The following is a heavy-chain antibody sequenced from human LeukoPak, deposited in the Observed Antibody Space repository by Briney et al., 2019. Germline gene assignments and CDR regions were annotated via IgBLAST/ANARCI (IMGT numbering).Heavy chain of an antibody. V-gene: IGHV1-2*02. Sequence: ASVKVSCKASGYTFTGYYMHWVRQAPGQGLEWMGWINPNSGGTNYAQKFQGRVTMTRDTSISTAYMELSRLRSEDTAVYYCAKEGIAAAGWQFDYWGQGTLVTVSS. CDR3: AKEGIAAAGWQFDY. J-gene: IGHJ4*02. D-gene: IGHD6-13*01. CDR1: GYTFTGYY. CDR2: INPNSGGT.